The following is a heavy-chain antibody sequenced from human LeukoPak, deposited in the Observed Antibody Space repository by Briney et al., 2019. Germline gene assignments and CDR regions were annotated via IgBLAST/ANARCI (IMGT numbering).Heavy chain of an antibody. V-gene: IGHV4-30-4*02. CDR3: AKDRYSYGHNRFDP. CDR1: GDSLSRGDYY. J-gene: IGHJ5*02. Sequence: PSGAPSLTRTVPGDSLSRGDYYWGSIRHPPGKGLEWMWYIYYSGSTYYNPSLKSRVTISVDTSKNQFHLKLSSVTAADTAVYYCAKDRYSYGHNRFDPWGQGTLITVSS. D-gene: IGHD5-18*01. CDR2: IYYSGST.